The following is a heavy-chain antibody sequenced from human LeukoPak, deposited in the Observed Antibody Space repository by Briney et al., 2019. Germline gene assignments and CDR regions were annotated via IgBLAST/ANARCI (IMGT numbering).Heavy chain of an antibody. CDR3: ASDRVYYGLDV. CDR2: IKNDGYET. V-gene: IGHV3-74*01. J-gene: IGHJ6*02. Sequence: GGSLRLSCAASGFTFSSYWMHWVRQAPGKGLMWVSHIKNDGYETNYADSVKGRFTISRDNAKNTLYLQMNSLTVEDTAVYYCASDRVYYGLDVWGQGTTVSVSS. CDR1: GFTFSSYW.